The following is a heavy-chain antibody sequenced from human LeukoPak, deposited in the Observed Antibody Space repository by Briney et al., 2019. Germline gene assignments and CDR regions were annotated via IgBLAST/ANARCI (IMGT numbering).Heavy chain of an antibody. CDR2: IYTSGST. V-gene: IGHV4-4*08. Sequence: SETLSLTCTVSGGSISSYYWSWIRQPPGKGLEWIGYIYTSGSTNYNPSLKSRVTLSLDTSKNQFSLKLTSVTAADTAVYYCANEVMRDHFYYYMDVWGKGTTVTISS. D-gene: IGHD3-16*01. CDR1: GGSISSYY. J-gene: IGHJ6*03. CDR3: ANEVMRDHFYYYMDV.